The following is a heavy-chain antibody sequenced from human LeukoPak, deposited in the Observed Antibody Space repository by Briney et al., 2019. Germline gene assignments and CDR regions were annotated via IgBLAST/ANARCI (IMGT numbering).Heavy chain of an antibody. CDR2: IWYDGSNK. V-gene: IGHV3-33*01. J-gene: IGHJ5*02. CDR1: GFTFSSYG. CDR3: ARDPYPLIVLRYTSTGWFDP. Sequence: PGRSLRLSCAASGFTFSSYGMHWVRQAPGKGLEWVAVIWYDGSNKYYADSVKGRFTISRDNSKNTLYLQMNSLRAEDTAVYYCARDPYPLIVLRYTSTGWFDPWGQGTLVTVSS. D-gene: IGHD3-9*01.